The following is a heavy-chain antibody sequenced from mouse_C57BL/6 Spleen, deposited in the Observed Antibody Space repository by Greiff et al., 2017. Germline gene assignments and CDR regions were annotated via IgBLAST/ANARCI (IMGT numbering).Heavy chain of an antibody. V-gene: IGHV5-16*01. D-gene: IGHD1-1*01. J-gene: IGHJ1*03. CDR1: GFTFSDYY. Sequence: EVKLVESEGGLVQPGSSMKLSCTASGFTFSDYYMAWVRQVPEKGLEWVANINYDGSSTYYLDSLKSRFIISRDNAKNILYLQMSSLKSEDTATYYCARRNYGSSYWYFDVWGTGTTVTVSS. CDR3: ARRNYGSSYWYFDV. CDR2: INYDGSST.